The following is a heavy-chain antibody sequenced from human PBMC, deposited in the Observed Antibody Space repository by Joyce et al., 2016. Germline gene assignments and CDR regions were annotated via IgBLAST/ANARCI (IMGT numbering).Heavy chain of an antibody. V-gene: IGHV3-33*01. Sequence: QVQLVESGGGVVQPGRSLRLSCEPFGFTFNNYGMHWVRQAPGKGLEWVAVIGYDGNNEDYADAVKGRFTISRDISKSTLYLQMNSLRVEDTAVYFCARDLEVVIASNEGFDIWGQGTLVTVSS. D-gene: IGHD2-21*01. J-gene: IGHJ3*02. CDR2: IGYDGNNE. CDR1: GFTFNNYG. CDR3: ARDLEVVIASNEGFDI.